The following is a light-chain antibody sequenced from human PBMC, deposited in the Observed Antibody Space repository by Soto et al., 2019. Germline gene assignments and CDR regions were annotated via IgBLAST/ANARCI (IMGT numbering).Light chain of an antibody. Sequence: IQMPQSPPSLSATVGARVTITCRASRSISDCLNWYKQKPGEAPELLIYAASTLQSGVPSRFSGSGSETDFTLTISSLQAEDVAVYYCQQYYSTPLTFGGGTRLEIK. J-gene: IGKJ5*01. CDR3: QQYYSTPLT. CDR1: RSISDC. V-gene: IGKV1-39*01. CDR2: AAS.